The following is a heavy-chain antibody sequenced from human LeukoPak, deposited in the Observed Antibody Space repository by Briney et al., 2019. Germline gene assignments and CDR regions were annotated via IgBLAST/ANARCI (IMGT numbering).Heavy chain of an antibody. D-gene: IGHD3-10*02. J-gene: IGHJ6*04. CDR2: ISSSGSTI. CDR3: AELGITMIGGV. V-gene: IGHV3-48*04. Sequence: PGGSLRLSCAASRFTFSGYGMHWVRQAPGKGLEWVSYISSSGSTIYYADSVKGRFTISRDNAKNSLYLQMNSLRAEDTAVYYCAELGITMIGGVWGKGTTVTISS. CDR1: RFTFSGYG.